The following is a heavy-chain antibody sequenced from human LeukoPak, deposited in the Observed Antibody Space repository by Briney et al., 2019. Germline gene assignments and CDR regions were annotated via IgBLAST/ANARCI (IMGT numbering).Heavy chain of an antibody. D-gene: IGHD6-19*01. V-gene: IGHV1-2*02. CDR3: AGVGSSGWDVHPPLDY. CDR1: GYTFTGYY. CDR2: INPNSGDT. J-gene: IGHJ4*02. Sequence: ASVKVSCKASGYTFTGYYMHWVRQAPGQGLEWMGWINPNSGDTNYAQKFQGRVTVTRDTSISTAYMELSRLRSDDTAVYYCAGVGSSGWDVHPPLDYWGQGTLVTVSS.